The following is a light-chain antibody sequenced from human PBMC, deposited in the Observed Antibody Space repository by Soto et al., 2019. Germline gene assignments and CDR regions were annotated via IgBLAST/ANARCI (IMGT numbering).Light chain of an antibody. Sequence: VMKQSPAAVSVTPGESVTRSCMASQSVASNLAWYQQKPGQAPRLLIYGTSTRATCVPARFSGSGSGTDFTLTISSLQPDDFAPYFCQQYKSYSIPFGQGTRLAI. CDR1: QSVASN. V-gene: IGKV3-15*01. CDR2: GTS. CDR3: QQYKSYSIP. J-gene: IGKJ5*01.